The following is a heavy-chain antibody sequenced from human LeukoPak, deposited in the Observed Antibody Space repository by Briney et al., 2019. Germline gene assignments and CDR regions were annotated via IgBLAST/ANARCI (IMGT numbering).Heavy chain of an antibody. Sequence: GGSLRLSCTASGFTFSSYEMNWVRQAPGKGLEWVLYISSSGSTIYYADSVKGRFTISRDNAKNSLYLQMNSLRAEDTAVQYCAREKREWFGELLFFDYWGQGTLVTVSS. D-gene: IGHD3-10*01. CDR2: ISSSGSTI. CDR3: AREKREWFGELLFFDY. CDR1: GFTFSSYE. J-gene: IGHJ4*02. V-gene: IGHV3-48*03.